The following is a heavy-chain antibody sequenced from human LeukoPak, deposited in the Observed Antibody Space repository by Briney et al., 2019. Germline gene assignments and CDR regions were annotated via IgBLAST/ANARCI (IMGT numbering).Heavy chain of an antibody. CDR1: GLTFNKYW. V-gene: IGHV3-7*01. CDR3: ATGYSSGWYFYFQH. D-gene: IGHD6-19*01. CDR2: IKQDGSEK. J-gene: IGHJ1*01. Sequence: PGGSLRLSCEASGLTFNKYWMTWVRQAPGKGLEWVANIKQDGSEKNYVDSVKGRSTISRDNAKNSLSLRMNSLSAEDTAVYYCATGYSSGWYFYFQHWGQGSLVSVSS.